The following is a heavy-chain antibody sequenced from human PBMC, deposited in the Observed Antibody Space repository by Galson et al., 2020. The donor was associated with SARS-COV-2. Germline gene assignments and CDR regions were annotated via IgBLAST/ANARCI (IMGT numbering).Heavy chain of an antibody. V-gene: IGHV3-66*01. CDR1: GFTVSNNY. CDR3: ARDGRAYWNYSHGMDD. D-gene: IGHD3-16*01. Sequence: TGGSLRLSCAASGFTVSNNYMCWVRQAPGKGLEWVSGIYSGGSTYYADSVKGRFTISRDNTKNTLHLQMNSLRAEDTAVYYCARDGRAYWNYSHGMDDWGRGTTVTVSS. J-gene: IGHJ6*02. CDR2: IYSGGST.